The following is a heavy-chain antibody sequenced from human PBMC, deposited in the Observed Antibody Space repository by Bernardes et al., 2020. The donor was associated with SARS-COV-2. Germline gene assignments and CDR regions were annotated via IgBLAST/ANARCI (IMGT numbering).Heavy chain of an antibody. CDR2: INPNSGGT. J-gene: IGHJ5*02. V-gene: IGHV1-2*04. CDR3: ARAQGYCSSTSCYGDWFDP. D-gene: IGHD2-2*01. CDR1: GYTFTGYY. Sequence: ASVKVSCKASGYTFTGYYMHWVRQAPGQGLEWMGWINPNSGGTNYAQKFQGWVTMTRDTSISTAYMELSRLRSDDTAVYYCARAQGYCSSTSCYGDWFDPWGQGTLVTVSS.